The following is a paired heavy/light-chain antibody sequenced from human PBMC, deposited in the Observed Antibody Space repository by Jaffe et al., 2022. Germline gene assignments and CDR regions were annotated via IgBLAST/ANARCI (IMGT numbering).Heavy chain of an antibody. CDR3: ARSHWGLTLNYGSSGARLNYFDY. V-gene: IGHV4-38-2*01. Sequence: QVQLQESGPGLVKPSETLSLTCAVSGYSISSGYYWGWIRQPPGKGLEWIGRIYHSGSTYYNPSLKSRVTISVDTSKNQFSLKLSSVTAADTAVYYCARSHWGLTLNYGSSGARLNYFDYWGQGALVTVSS. CDR2: IYHSGST. J-gene: IGHJ4*02. D-gene: IGHD3-22*01. CDR1: GYSISSGYY.
Light chain of an antibody. V-gene: IGLV3-25*03. CDR2: KDS. CDR1: ALPNQY. J-gene: IGLJ2*01. Sequence: SYELTQPPSVSVSPGQTARITCSGDALPNQYVCWYQQKPGQAPVLVIYKDSERPSGIPERFSGSSSGTTVTLTISGVQAEDEADYYCQSADSSGTYVVFGGGTKVTVL. CDR3: QSADSSGTYVV.